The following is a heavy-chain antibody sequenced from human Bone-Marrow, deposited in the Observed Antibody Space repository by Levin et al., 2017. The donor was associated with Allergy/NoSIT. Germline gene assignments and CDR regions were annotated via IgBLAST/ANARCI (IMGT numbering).Heavy chain of an antibody. J-gene: IGHJ3*01. D-gene: IGHD3-22*01. Sequence: SVKVSCRASGFTFSRSAVQWVRQARGQRLEWIGWIVVPTGNANYAQTFHERVTITRDSSTNTAYMELTSLRSEDSAVYYCASDKYYYDTSGYPFDLWGQGTIVTVSS. CDR1: GFTFSRSA. CDR2: IVVPTGNA. V-gene: IGHV1-58*01. CDR3: ASDKYYYDTSGYPFDL.